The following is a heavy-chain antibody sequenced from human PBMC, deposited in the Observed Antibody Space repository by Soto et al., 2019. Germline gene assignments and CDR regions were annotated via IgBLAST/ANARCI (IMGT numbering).Heavy chain of an antibody. D-gene: IGHD3-10*01. Sequence: QVQLVQSGAEVKKPGASVKVSCKVSGYTLTELSMHWVRQAPGKGLEWMGGFDPEDGETIYSQKFKGRVTMTEDTSTDTAYMELSSLRSDDTAVYYCARKTYYYGSVTLPDDAFDIWGQGTMVTVSS. CDR3: ARKTYYYGSVTLPDDAFDI. CDR1: GYTLTELS. V-gene: IGHV1-24*01. J-gene: IGHJ3*02. CDR2: FDPEDGET.